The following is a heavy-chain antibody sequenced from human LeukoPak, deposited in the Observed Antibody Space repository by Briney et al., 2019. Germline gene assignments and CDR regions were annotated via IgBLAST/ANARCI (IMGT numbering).Heavy chain of an antibody. D-gene: IGHD3-22*01. J-gene: IGHJ4*02. CDR1: GGSISSSNW. V-gene: IGHV4-4*02. Sequence: SETLSLTCAVSGGSISSSNWWSWVRQPPGKGLEWIGEIYHSGSTNYNPSLKSRVTISVDKSKNQFSLKLSSVTAADTAVYYCARSYYDSSGYYEGQNFDYWGQGTLVTVPS. CDR3: ARSYYDSSGYYEGQNFDY. CDR2: IYHSGST.